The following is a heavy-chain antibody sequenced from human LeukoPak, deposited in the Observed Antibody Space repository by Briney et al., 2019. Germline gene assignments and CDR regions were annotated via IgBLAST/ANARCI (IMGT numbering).Heavy chain of an antibody. J-gene: IGHJ5*02. D-gene: IGHD2-21*01. CDR1: GGSISSSSYY. CDR3: ASLSYPIAPNWFDP. Sequence: SETLSLTCTVSGGSISSSSYYWGWIRQPPGKGLEWIGSIYYCGSTYYNPSLKSRVTISVDTSKNQFSLKLSSVTAADTAVYYCASLSYPIAPNWFDPWGQGTLVTVSS. CDR2: IYYCGST. V-gene: IGHV4-39*01.